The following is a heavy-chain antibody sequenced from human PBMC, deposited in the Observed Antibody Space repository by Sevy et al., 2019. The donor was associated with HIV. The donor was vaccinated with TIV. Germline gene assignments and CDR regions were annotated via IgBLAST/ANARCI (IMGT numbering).Heavy chain of an antibody. CDR3: TTDLTIAARPGDAFDI. Sequence: GGSLRLSCAASGFTFSNAWMSWVRQAPGKGLEWVGRIKSKTDGGTTDYAAPVKGRFTISRDDSKNTLYLQMNSLKTEDTAVYDCTTDLTIAARPGDAFDIWGQGTMVTVSS. CDR1: GFTFSNAW. CDR2: IKSKTDGGTT. J-gene: IGHJ3*02. V-gene: IGHV3-15*01. D-gene: IGHD6-6*01.